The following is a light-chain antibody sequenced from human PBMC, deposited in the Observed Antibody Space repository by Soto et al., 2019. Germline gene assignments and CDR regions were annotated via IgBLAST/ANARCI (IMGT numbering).Light chain of an antibody. CDR3: SSYTGSTTLVV. J-gene: IGLJ3*02. V-gene: IGLV2-14*01. CDR2: AVN. CDR1: SSDVGRYNY. Sequence: QSVLTQPASVSGSPGQSITISCTGASSDVGRYNYVSWYQQHPGKAPKLMIFAVNNRPSGISDRFSGSKSGNTASLTISGLQAEDEADSYCSSYTGSTTLVVFGGGTKLTVL.